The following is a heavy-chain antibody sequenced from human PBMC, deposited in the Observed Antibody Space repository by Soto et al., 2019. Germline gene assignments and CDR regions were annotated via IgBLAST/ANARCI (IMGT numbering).Heavy chain of an antibody. D-gene: IGHD4-17*01. J-gene: IGHJ6*03. Sequence: GGSLRLSCTASGFTFGDYAMSWFRQAPGKGLEWVGFIRSKAYGGTTEYAASVKGRFTISRDDSKSIAYLQMNSLKTEDTAVYYCTRDNDYGDYYYYYYMDVWGKGTTVTVSS. V-gene: IGHV3-49*03. CDR1: GFTFGDYA. CDR3: TRDNDYGDYYYYYYMDV. CDR2: IRSKAYGGTT.